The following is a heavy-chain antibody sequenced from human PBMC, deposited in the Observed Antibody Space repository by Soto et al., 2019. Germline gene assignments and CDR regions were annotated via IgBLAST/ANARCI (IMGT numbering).Heavy chain of an antibody. V-gene: IGHV3-53*01. D-gene: IGHD6-19*01. CDR3: ARDRALSGGSGRSGGWFDP. CDR2: IYSGGGI. Sequence: EVQLVESGGGLVQPGGSLRLSCAGSGFIGSTYHMSWVRQTPGKGLEWVSGIYSGGGIYYSDSVRGRFTISIDDSKNTLYLQMNSLRVEDTAVYYRARDRALSGGSGRSGGWFDPWGQGTLVTVSS. CDR1: GFIGSTYH. J-gene: IGHJ5*02.